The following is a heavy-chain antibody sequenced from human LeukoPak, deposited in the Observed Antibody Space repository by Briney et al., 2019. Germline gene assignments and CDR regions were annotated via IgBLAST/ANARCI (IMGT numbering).Heavy chain of an antibody. CDR1: GFTLSSYW. CDR3: ARVNYVWGSYRYLLAFDI. CDR2: IKQDGSEK. V-gene: IGHV3-7*01. Sequence: GGSLRLSCAASGFTLSSYWMSWVRQAPGKGLEGVANIKQDGSEKYYVNSVKGRFTISRDNAKNSLYLQMNSLRAEDTAVYYCARVNYVWGSYRYLLAFDIWGQGTMVTVSS. J-gene: IGHJ3*02. D-gene: IGHD3-16*02.